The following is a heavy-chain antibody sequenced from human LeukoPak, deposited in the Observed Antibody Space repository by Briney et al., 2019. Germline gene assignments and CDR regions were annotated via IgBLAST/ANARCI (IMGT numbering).Heavy chain of an antibody. CDR1: GFTFSSYS. J-gene: IGHJ4*02. CDR3: ARDGDFDY. Sequence: PGGSLRLSCAASGFTFSSYSMNWVRQAPGKGLEWVSYISSSSSTIYSADSVKGRFTISRDSAKNSLYLQMKSLRDEDTAVYYCARDGDFDYWGQGTLVTVSS. D-gene: IGHD3-10*01. CDR2: ISSSSSTI. V-gene: IGHV3-48*02.